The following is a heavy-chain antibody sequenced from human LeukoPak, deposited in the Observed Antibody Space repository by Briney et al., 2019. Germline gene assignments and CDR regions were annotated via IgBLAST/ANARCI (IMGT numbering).Heavy chain of an antibody. V-gene: IGHV1-18*01. CDR3: ARRHLIGSGYFDY. CDR2: ISTFNGNT. Sequence: GASVKVSCKASGYTFSDYGISWLRQAPGQGLEWMGWISTFNGNTNYAQMLQGRLTMTTDTSTNTAYPDLRSLRSDDTVIYYCARRHLIGSGYFDYWGQGTLLTVSS. CDR1: GYTFSDYG. J-gene: IGHJ4*02. D-gene: IGHD2-15*01.